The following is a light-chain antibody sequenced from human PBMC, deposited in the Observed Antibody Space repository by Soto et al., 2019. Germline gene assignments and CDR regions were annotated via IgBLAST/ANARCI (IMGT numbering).Light chain of an antibody. J-gene: IGLJ3*02. CDR3: CSYAGSSTWV. CDR2: DVS. V-gene: IGLV2-11*01. Sequence: QSALTQPRSVSGSPGQSVTISCTGTSSDVGGYNYVSWYQQHPGKAPKLIIYDVSKWPSVVPDRFSGSKSGYTASLTISGLQAEDEADYYCCSYAGSSTWVFGGGTKVTVL. CDR1: SSDVGGYNY.